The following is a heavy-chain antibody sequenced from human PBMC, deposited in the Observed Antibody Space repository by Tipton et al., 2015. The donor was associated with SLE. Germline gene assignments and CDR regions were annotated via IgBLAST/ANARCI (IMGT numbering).Heavy chain of an antibody. V-gene: IGHV4-39*07. CDR3: ARGLSLNYFDY. Sequence: TLSLTCTVSGGSISSSSYYWGWIRQPPGKGLEWIGSIYYSGTTYYNPSFKSRVTISIDMSKNQFSLELTSVTAADTAVYYCARGLSLNYFDYWGQGTLVTVSS. CDR2: IYYSGTT. J-gene: IGHJ4*02. CDR1: GGSISSSSYY.